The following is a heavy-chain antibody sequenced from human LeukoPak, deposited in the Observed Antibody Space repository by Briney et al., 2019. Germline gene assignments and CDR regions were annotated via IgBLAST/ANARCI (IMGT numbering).Heavy chain of an antibody. CDR2: TYYRSKWYN. Sequence: SQTLSLTCAISRDSVSSNSAAWNWIRQSPSRGLEWLGRTYYRSKWYNDYAVSVKSRITINPDTSKNQFSLQPNSVTPEDTAVYYCARVTVLLWFGEENNWFDPWGQGTLVTVSS. CDR1: RDSVSSNSAA. CDR3: ARVTVLLWFGEENNWFDP. V-gene: IGHV6-1*01. D-gene: IGHD3-10*01. J-gene: IGHJ5*02.